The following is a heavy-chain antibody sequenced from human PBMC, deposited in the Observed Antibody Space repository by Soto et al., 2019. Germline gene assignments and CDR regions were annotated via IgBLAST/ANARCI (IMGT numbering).Heavy chain of an antibody. CDR3: VRARATDSRPDY. CDR1: GFTFSLYS. Sequence: GGSLRLSCAASGFTFSLYSMIWVRQAPGKGLEWVSSISSSSSYIYYADSMKGRFTLSRDNAQNSLYLQVNSLRVDDTAVYYCVRARATDSRPDYWGQGTLVTVSS. J-gene: IGHJ4*02. V-gene: IGHV3-21*01. D-gene: IGHD3-22*01. CDR2: ISSSSSYI.